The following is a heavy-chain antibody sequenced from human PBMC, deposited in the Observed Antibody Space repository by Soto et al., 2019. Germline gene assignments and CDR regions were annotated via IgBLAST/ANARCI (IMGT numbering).Heavy chain of an antibody. Sequence: ASVKVSCKASGGTFSSYAISWVRQAPGQGLEWMGGIIPIFGTANYAQKFQGRVTITADESTSTAYMELSSLRSEDTAVYYCARGLIPGTTPIYYYGMDVWGQGTTVTVSS. CDR3: ARGLIPGTTPIYYYGMDV. V-gene: IGHV1-69*13. CDR1: GGTFSSYA. CDR2: IIPIFGTA. J-gene: IGHJ6*02. D-gene: IGHD1-7*01.